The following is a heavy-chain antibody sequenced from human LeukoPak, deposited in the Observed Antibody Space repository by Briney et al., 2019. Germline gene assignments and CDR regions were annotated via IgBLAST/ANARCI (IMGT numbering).Heavy chain of an antibody. D-gene: IGHD3-3*01. CDR1: GFTFSSYG. J-gene: IGHJ6*02. V-gene: IGHV3-33*08. CDR3: ARDPALRFLEWLDVYYYYGMDV. Sequence: GGSLRLSCAASGFTFSSYGMHWVRQAPGKGLEWVAVIWYDGSNKYYADSMKGRFTISRDNSKNTLYLQMNSLRAEDTAVYYCARDPALRFLEWLDVYYYYGMDVWGQGTTVTVSS. CDR2: IWYDGSNK.